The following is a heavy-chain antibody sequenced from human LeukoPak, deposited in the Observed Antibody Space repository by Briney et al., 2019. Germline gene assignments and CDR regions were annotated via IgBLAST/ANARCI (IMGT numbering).Heavy chain of an antibody. J-gene: IGHJ4*02. V-gene: IGHV4-39*01. D-gene: IGHD3-22*01. CDR1: GGSISSGGYY. Sequence: SETLSLTCTVSGGSISSGGYYWSWIRQPPGKGLEWIGSIYYSGSTYYNPSLKSRVTISVDTSKNQFSLKLSSVTAADTAVYYCASWFTPNYYDSSGYYGEFDYWGQGTLVTVSS. CDR2: IYYSGST. CDR3: ASWFTPNYYDSSGYYGEFDY.